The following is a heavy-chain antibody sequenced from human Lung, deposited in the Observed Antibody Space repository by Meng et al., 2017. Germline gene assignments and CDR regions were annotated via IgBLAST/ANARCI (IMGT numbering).Heavy chain of an antibody. CDR3: ARDEDISAAGKLFGDY. J-gene: IGHJ4*02. Sequence: QVHRVQSGRCCKSPGASLKFSCRPSGYNFHHYYIHWVRLAPGQGLEWMGHIDPKSGDTRYAQKFQGRVTMTGDTSIGTAYMELTGLRSDDTALYYCARDEDISAAGKLFGDYWGQGTLVTVSS. CDR2: IDPKSGDT. V-gene: IGHV1-2*06. CDR1: GYNFHHYY. D-gene: IGHD6-13*01.